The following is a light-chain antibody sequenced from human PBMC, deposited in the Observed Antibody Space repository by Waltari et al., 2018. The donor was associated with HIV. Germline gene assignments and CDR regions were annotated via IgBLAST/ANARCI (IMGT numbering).Light chain of an antibody. Sequence: EIVMTQSPATLSLSPGERATLSCRASQSVRSSYLSWYQQRPGQTPRLLIYGASTRATGIPARFSGSGSRTDFTLTISSLQPDDVAVYYCQQDYNLPWTFGQGTKVEIK. CDR2: GAS. J-gene: IGKJ1*01. V-gene: IGKV3D-7*01. CDR3: QQDYNLPWT. CDR1: QSVRSSY.